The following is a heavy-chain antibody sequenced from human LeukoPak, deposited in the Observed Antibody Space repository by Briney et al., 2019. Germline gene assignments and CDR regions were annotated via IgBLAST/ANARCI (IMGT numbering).Heavy chain of an antibody. V-gene: IGHV4-31*03. J-gene: IGHJ4*02. CDR3: ARGAGSDYVWGSYHMGDY. Sequence: PSETLSLTCTVSGASISTSGSYWTWIRQHPGKGLEWIGYIYYTGNIYYNPSLKSRVTMSVDTSKNQFSLKLSSVTAADTAVYYCARGAGSDYVWGSYHMGDYWGQGTLVTVSS. CDR2: IYYTGNI. CDR1: GASISTSGSY. D-gene: IGHD3-16*02.